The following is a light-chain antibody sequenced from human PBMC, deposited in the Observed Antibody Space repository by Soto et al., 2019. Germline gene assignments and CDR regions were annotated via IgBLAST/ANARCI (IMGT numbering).Light chain of an antibody. J-gene: IGLJ3*02. CDR1: SPYFGIRF. Sequence: QSVLTQPPSVSAAPGQKVTISCSGSSPYFGIRFVSWYQQVPGAAPKLLIYDNYKRPSGIPDRFSGSKSGTSATLDITGLQTGDEADYYCGSWDNSGGVFGGGTKVTVL. V-gene: IGLV1-51*01. CDR2: DNY. CDR3: GSWDNSGGV.